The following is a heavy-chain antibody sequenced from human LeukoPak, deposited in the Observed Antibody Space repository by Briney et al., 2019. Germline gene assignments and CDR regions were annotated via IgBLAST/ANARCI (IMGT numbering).Heavy chain of an antibody. D-gene: IGHD6-19*01. CDR3: ARAVSGRFDY. J-gene: IGHJ4*02. Sequence: SETLSLTCTVSGGSISSGGYYWSWIRQHPGKGLEWIGYIYYSGSTNYNPSLNSRVTISVDTSKDQFSLRLSSVTAADTAIYYCARAVSGRFDYWGQGTLVTVSS. CDR2: IYYSGST. CDR1: GGSISSGGYY. V-gene: IGHV4-31*03.